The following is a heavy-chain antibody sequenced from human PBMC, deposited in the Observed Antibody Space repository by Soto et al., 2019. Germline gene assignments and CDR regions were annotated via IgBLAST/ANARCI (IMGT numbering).Heavy chain of an antibody. Sequence: PSETLSLTCTVSGGSISSGGYYWSWIRQHPGKGLEWIGYIYYSGSTYYNPSLKSRVTISVDTSRNQSSLKLSSVTAADTAVYDCARDHTHCYGSGSLRGTAYYYYGMDVWGQGTKVT. CDR1: GGSISSGGYY. J-gene: IGHJ6*02. CDR2: IYYSGST. CDR3: ARDHTHCYGSGSLRGTAYYYYGMDV. D-gene: IGHD3-10*01. V-gene: IGHV4-31*03.